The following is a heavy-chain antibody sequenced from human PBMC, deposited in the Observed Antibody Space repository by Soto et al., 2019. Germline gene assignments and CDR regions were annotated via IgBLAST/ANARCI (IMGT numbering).Heavy chain of an antibody. CDR3: AREGYYHECSGSDY. D-gene: IGHD3-22*01. CDR2: IWYDGSNK. J-gene: IGHJ4*02. CDR1: GFTFSSYG. V-gene: IGHV3-33*01. Sequence: QVQLVESGGGVVQPGRSLRLSCAASGFTFSSYGMHWVRQAPGKGLEWVAVIWYDGSNKDYADSVKGRFTISRDNSKNTLYLRMNSLRAEDTAVYYCAREGYYHECSGSDYWGQGTLVTVSS.